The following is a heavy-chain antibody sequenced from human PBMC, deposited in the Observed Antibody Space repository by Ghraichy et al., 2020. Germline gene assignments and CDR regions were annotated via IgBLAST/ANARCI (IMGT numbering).Heavy chain of an antibody. CDR3: ARDLYTAMVTTNFQH. CDR2: ISSSSSTI. Sequence: GGSLRLSCAASGFTFSSYSMNWVRQAPGKGLEWVSYISSSSSTIYYADSVKGRFTISRDNAKNSLYLQMNSLRDEDTAVYYCARDLYTAMVTTNFQHWGQGTLVTVSS. CDR1: GFTFSSYS. V-gene: IGHV3-48*02. D-gene: IGHD5-18*01. J-gene: IGHJ1*01.